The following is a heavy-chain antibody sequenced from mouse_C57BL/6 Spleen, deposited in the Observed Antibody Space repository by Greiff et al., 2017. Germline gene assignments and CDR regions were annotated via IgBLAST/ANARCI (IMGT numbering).Heavy chain of an antibody. Sequence: QVQLQQSGAELARPGASVKLSCKASGYTFTSYGISWVKQRTGQGLEWIGEIYPRSGNTYYNEKFKGKATLTVDKSSSTAYMQISSLTSEDSAVYYCARVTTVVATDYAMDYWGQGTSVTVSS. CDR3: ARVTTVVATDYAMDY. CDR1: GYTFTSYG. V-gene: IGHV1-81*01. CDR2: IYPRSGNT. J-gene: IGHJ4*01. D-gene: IGHD1-1*01.